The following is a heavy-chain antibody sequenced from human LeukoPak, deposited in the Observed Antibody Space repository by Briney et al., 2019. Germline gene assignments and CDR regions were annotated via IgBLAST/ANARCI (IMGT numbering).Heavy chain of an antibody. CDR3: ARTKPITMIVVGAFDI. V-gene: IGHV3-13*01. D-gene: IGHD3-22*01. CDR2: IGTAGDT. J-gene: IGHJ3*02. CDR1: GSTFSSYD. Sequence: SLRLSXAASGSTFSSYDMHWVRQATGKGLEWVSAIGTAGDTYYPGSVKGRFTISRENAKNSLYLQMNSLRAEDTAVYYCARTKPITMIVVGAFDIWGQGTMVTVSS.